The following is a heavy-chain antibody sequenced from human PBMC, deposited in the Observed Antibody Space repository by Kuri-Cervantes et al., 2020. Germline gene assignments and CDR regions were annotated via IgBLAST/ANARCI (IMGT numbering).Heavy chain of an antibody. D-gene: IGHD2-2*01. V-gene: IGHV4-34*01. CDR1: GGSFSGYY. CDR2: INHSGST. Sequence: GSLRLSCAVYGGSFSGYYWSWIRQPPGKGLEWIGEINHSGSTNYNPSLKSRVTISVDTSKNQFSLKLSSVTAADTAVYYCARGGGVPAAIGDLDYWGQGTQVTVSS. J-gene: IGHJ4*02. CDR3: ARGGGVPAAIGDLDY.